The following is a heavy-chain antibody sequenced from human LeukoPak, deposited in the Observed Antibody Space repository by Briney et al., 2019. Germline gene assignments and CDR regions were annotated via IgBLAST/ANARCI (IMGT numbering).Heavy chain of an antibody. D-gene: IGHD6-19*01. CDR2: IYSGGST. V-gene: IGHV3-66*01. J-gene: IGHJ4*02. Sequence: PGGSLRLSCAAFGFTVSSNYMDWVRQAPGKGLEWVSIIYSGGSTYYADSVKGRFTISRDISKNTLYLQMNTLRAEDTAVYYCARSPLAVAGHNTFDYWGQGTLVTVSS. CDR3: ARSPLAVAGHNTFDY. CDR1: GFTVSSNY.